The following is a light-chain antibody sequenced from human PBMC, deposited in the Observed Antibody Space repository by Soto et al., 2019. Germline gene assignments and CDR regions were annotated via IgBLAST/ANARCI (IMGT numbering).Light chain of an antibody. V-gene: IGKV1-39*01. CDR2: AAS. Sequence: DIQMTQYPSSLSGSVGDRVTITWRASQSISSYLNWYQQKQGKAPNLLIYAASSLQSGVPSRFSGSGYGTDFTLTISSLQNEDFATYYCQQLNNYPLTFGGGTKVDIK. CDR1: QSISSY. J-gene: IGKJ4*01. CDR3: QQLNNYPLT.